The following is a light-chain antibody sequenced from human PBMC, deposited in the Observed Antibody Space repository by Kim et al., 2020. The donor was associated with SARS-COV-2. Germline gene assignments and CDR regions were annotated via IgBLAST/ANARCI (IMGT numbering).Light chain of an antibody. J-gene: IGKJ4*01. CDR3: LQDYNYPLT. CDR2: AAS. CDR1: QGIRND. Sequence: ASLGDRVTITCRARQGIRNDLGWYQQKPGKAPKLLIYAASSLQSGVPSRFSGSGSGTDFTLTISSLQPEDFATYYCLQDYNYPLTFGGGTKVDIK. V-gene: IGKV1-6*01.